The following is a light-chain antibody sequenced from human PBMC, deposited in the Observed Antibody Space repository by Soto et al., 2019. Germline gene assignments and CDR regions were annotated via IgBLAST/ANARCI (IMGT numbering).Light chain of an antibody. Sequence: QSVLAQPASVSGSPGQSITISCTGTSSDVGSYNLVSWYQQHPGKAPKLMIYEVSKRPSGVSNRFSGSKSGNTASLTISGFQAEDEADYYCCSYAGSSTSVFGTGTKLTV. CDR1: SSDVGSYNL. J-gene: IGLJ1*01. V-gene: IGLV2-23*02. CDR2: EVS. CDR3: CSYAGSSTSV.